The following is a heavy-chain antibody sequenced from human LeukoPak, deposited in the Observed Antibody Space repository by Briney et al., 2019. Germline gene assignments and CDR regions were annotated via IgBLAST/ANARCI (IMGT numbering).Heavy chain of an antibody. J-gene: IGHJ6*03. CDR1: GFTFSSYA. D-gene: IGHD1-26*01. CDR2: ISYDGSNK. CDR3: ARDGGIVGAGSYYYYMDV. V-gene: IGHV3-30*01. Sequence: GGSLRLSCAASGFTFSSYAMHWVRQAPGKGLEWVAVISYDGSNKYYADSVKGRFTISRDNSKNTLYLQMNSLRAEDTAVYYCARDGGIVGAGSYYYYMDVWGKGTTVTVSS.